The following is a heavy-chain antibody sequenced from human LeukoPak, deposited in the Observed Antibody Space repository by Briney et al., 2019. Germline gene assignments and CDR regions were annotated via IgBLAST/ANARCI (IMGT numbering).Heavy chain of an antibody. J-gene: IGHJ6*02. Sequence: GGSSSPSCIASGSPSSSTWMTWARQAPGKGLKWVANIKQDGSEKYYVDSVKGRFTISRDNAKNSLYLQMNSLRAEDTAVYYCARVNDFWSGYYYYYGMDVWGQGTTVTVSS. V-gene: IGHV3-7*03. CDR2: IKQDGSEK. CDR3: ARVNDFWSGYYYYYGMDV. CDR1: GSPSSSTW. D-gene: IGHD3-3*01.